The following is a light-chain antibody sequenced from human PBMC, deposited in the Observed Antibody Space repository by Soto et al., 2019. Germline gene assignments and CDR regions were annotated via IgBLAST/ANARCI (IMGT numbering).Light chain of an antibody. CDR1: QSVRSN. V-gene: IGKV3-15*01. Sequence: EIVMTQSPATLSVSPGERATLSCRASQSVRSNLGWYQQKPGQAPRLLIYGASTGATGIPARFSGSGSGTEFTLTISSLQSEDFAFYYCQQYHDWPLTFGGGTKVEIK. J-gene: IGKJ4*01. CDR3: QQYHDWPLT. CDR2: GAS.